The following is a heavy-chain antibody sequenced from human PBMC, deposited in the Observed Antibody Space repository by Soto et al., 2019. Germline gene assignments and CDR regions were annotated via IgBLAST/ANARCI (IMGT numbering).Heavy chain of an antibody. CDR3: TTVFQY. Sequence: PGGSLRLSCAASEFTFTNYWMHWVRRVPGKGLVWVSRIDGVGAGTSYSDSVRGRFTISRDNAENMLYLQMNSLRAEDTAVYYCTTVFQYRGQAPLVTVSS. CDR1: EFTFTNYW. J-gene: IGHJ4*02. CDR2: IDGVGAGT. V-gene: IGHV3-74*01. D-gene: IGHD3-3*01.